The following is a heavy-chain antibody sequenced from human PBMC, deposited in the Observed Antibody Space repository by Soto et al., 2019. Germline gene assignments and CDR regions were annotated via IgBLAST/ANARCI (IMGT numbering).Heavy chain of an antibody. V-gene: IGHV3-23*01. Sequence: GGSLRLSCAASGFTFSSYAMSWVRQAPGKGLEWVSAISGSGGSTYYADAVKGRFTISRDNYKNTLYLQMNSLRAEDTAVYYCAKNPILLGFSYYYYGMDVWGQGTTLTVAS. J-gene: IGHJ6*02. CDR2: ISGSGGST. CDR3: AKNPILLGFSYYYYGMDV. D-gene: IGHD3-10*01. CDR1: GFTFSSYA.